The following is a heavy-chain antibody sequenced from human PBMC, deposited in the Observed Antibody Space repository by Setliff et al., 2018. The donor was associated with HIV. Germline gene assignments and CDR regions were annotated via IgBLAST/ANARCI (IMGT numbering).Heavy chain of an antibody. CDR2: IDPSSGVT. V-gene: IGHV1-2*06. D-gene: IGHD1-20*01. J-gene: IGHJ3*02. CDR3: ARYKGFDAFDI. CDR1: GYTFSDFY. Sequence: ASVKVSCKASGYTFSDFYMHWVRQAPGQGPQWMGRIDPSSGVTDYAQRFQGRVTMTRDKSTTTAYMELTSLRSDDTAVYYYARYKGFDAFDIWGQGTMVTVSS.